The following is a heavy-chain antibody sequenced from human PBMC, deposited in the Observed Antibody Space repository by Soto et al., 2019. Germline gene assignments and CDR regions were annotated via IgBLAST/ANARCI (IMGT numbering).Heavy chain of an antibody. CDR3: ASHYRRRGWEWATEPLFDY. D-gene: IGHD6-19*01. CDR2: IYYSGST. V-gene: IGHV4-59*01. J-gene: IGHJ4*02. Sequence: SETLSLTCTVSGGSISGYYWSWIRQPPGKGLEWIGYIYYSGSTSYNPSLKSRLTISVDTSKNQFSLKLSSVTAADTAVYYCASHYRRRGWEWATEPLFDYWGPGTLVNVSS. CDR1: GGSISGYY.